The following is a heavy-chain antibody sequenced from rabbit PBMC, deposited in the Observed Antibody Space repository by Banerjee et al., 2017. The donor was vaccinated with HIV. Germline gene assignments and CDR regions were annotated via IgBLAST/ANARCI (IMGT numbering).Heavy chain of an antibody. Sequence: QSLEESGGDLVKPGASLTLTCTASGFSFSSNYYMCWVRQAPGKGLEWIACIYAGSGRTYYASWAKGRFTISKTSSTTVTLQMTSLTAADTATYFCARAYDGSTYYFNLWGQGTLVTVS. J-gene: IGHJ4*01. CDR2: IYAGSGRT. D-gene: IGHD4-2*01. V-gene: IGHV1S40*01. CDR1: GFSFSSNYY. CDR3: ARAYDGSTYYFNL.